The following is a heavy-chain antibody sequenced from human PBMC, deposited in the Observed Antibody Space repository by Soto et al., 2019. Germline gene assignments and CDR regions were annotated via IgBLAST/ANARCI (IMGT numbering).Heavy chain of an antibody. CDR3: ARAPRGTTRVLYYYYGMDV. CDR1: GYTFTSYD. Sequence: ASVKVSCKASGYTFTSYDINWVRQATGQGLEWMGWMNPNSGNTGYAQKFQGRVTMTRNTSISTAYMELSSLRSEDTAVYYCARAPRGTTRVLYYYYGMDVWGQGTTVTVSS. D-gene: IGHD1-7*01. V-gene: IGHV1-8*01. J-gene: IGHJ6*02. CDR2: MNPNSGNT.